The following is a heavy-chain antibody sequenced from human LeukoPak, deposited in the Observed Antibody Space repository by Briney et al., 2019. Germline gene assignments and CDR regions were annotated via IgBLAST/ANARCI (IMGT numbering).Heavy chain of an antibody. Sequence: SVKVSCKASGGTFSSYAISWVRQAPGQGLEWMGRIIPILGIANYAQKFQGRVTITADKSTSTAYMELSSLRSEDTAVYYCARAQFYCSGGSCYSEFDYWGQGILVTVSS. D-gene: IGHD2-15*01. CDR3: ARAQFYCSGGSCYSEFDY. V-gene: IGHV1-69*04. J-gene: IGHJ4*02. CDR1: GGTFSSYA. CDR2: IIPILGIA.